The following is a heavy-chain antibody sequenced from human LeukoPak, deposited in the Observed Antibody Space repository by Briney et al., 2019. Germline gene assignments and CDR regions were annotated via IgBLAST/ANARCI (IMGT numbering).Heavy chain of an antibody. Sequence: RSSETLSLTCAVYGGSFSGYYWSWIRQPPGKGLEWVSIIYSGGSTHYADSVKGRFTVSRDNSKNTLYLQMNSLRAEDTAVYYCARDQEGRSCSGGTCYLGWSFDLWGRGTLVTVSS. CDR3: ARDQEGRSCSGGTCYLGWSFDL. CDR1: GGSFSGYY. J-gene: IGHJ2*01. CDR2: IYSGGST. D-gene: IGHD2-15*01. V-gene: IGHV3-53*01.